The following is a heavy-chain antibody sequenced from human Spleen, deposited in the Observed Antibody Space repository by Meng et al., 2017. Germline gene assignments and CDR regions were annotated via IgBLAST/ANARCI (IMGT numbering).Heavy chain of an antibody. J-gene: IGHJ4*02. CDR2: ISPDGTRA. D-gene: IGHD4-17*01. CDR1: GFTFSSCA. Sequence: QGQLVESGGGMVWPGRALRLSCAASGFTFSSCATYRVRQAPGEGLECVAVISPDGTRAYYADSVNGRFTISRDNSKNTFYLQMNSLRSDDTAVYYCATGGAYYFDYWGQGALVTVSS. CDR3: ATGGAYYFDY. V-gene: IGHV3-30-3*01.